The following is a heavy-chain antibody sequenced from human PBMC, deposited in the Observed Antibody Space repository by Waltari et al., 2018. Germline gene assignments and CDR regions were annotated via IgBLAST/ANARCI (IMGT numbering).Heavy chain of an antibody. V-gene: IGHV1-69*05. Sequence: QVQLVQSGAEVKKPGSSVKVSCKASGGTFSSYAISWVRQAPGQGLEWMGGIIPIFGTANYAQKFQGRVTITTDESTSTAYMELNNLKTEDTAVYYCARDPYGDHGGWYFDLWGRGTLVTVSS. CDR2: IIPIFGTA. D-gene: IGHD4-17*01. J-gene: IGHJ2*01. CDR1: GGTFSSYA. CDR3: ARDPYGDHGGWYFDL.